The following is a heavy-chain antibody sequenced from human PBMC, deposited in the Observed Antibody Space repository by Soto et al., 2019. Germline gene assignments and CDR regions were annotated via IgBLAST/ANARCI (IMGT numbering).Heavy chain of an antibody. Sequence: DVQVEESGGGLIQPGGSLRLSCAASGFIVNGKKYLTWVRQAPGKGLEWLSDVYSADGTFYADSVKGRFTVSLDNVKNTVYLQMNSLRSEATGVYDWATWRLREHAFEVWGPGTRVTVSA. V-gene: IGHV3-53*01. D-gene: IGHD4-17*01. CDR2: VYSADGT. CDR1: GFIVNGKKY. J-gene: IGHJ3*01. CDR3: ATWRLREHAFEV.